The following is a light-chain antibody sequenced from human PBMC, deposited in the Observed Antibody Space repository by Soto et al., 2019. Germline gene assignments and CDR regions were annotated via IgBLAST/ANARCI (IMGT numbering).Light chain of an antibody. CDR1: QSISSW. Sequence: DIQMTQSPSTLSASVGDRVTITCRASQSISSWLAWYQQKPGKAPKLLINKASNLESGVPSRFSGSGSGTEFTLTISSLQPDDFATYYCKQYNSYWTFGQGTKVEIK. CDR3: KQYNSYWT. CDR2: KAS. J-gene: IGKJ1*01. V-gene: IGKV1-5*03.